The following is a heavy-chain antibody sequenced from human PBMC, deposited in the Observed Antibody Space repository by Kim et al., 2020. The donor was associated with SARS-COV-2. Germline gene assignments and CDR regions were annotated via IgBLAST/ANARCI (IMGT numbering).Heavy chain of an antibody. D-gene: IGHD3-10*01. CDR3: AKVSSGSRSWFEYFHH. CDR1: GFTFNSYA. CDR2: IRGSGDRT. Sequence: GGSLRLSCASSGFTFNSYAMSWVRQAPGKGLEWVSGIRGSGDRTSYADSVKGRFTISTNNSRDTAYLQMDSLRAEDTAVYYCAKVSSGSRSWFEYFHHWGQGTLVTVSS. V-gene: IGHV3-23*01. J-gene: IGHJ1*01.